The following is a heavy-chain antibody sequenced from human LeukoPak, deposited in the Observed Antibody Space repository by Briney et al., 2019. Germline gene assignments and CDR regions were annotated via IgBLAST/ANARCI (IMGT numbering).Heavy chain of an antibody. V-gene: IGHV3-7*01. CDR3: ARGSRMTTVVTGPRGGELW. CDR2: IKQDGSEK. D-gene: IGHD4-23*01. J-gene: IGHJ4*02. Sequence: GGSLRLSCAASGFTFSSYWMSWVRQAPGKGLEWVANIKQDGSEKYYVDSVKGRFTISRDNAKNSLYLQMNSLRTEDTAVYYCARGSRMTTVVTGPRGGELWWGQGTLVTVSS. CDR1: GFTFSSYW.